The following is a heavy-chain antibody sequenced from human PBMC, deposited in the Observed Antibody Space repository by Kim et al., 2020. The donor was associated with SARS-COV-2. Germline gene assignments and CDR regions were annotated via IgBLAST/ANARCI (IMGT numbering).Heavy chain of an antibody. CDR2: IIPIFGTA. CDR1: GGTFSSYA. CDR3: TFTIHCSSTSCYISSGMDV. J-gene: IGHJ6*02. D-gene: IGHD2-2*02. V-gene: IGHV1-69*13. Sequence: SVKVSCKASGGTFSSYAISWVRQAPGQGLEWMRGIIPIFGTANYAQKFQGRVTITADESTSTAYMELSSLRSEDTAVYYCTFTIHCSSTSCYISSGMDVWGQGTTVTVSS.